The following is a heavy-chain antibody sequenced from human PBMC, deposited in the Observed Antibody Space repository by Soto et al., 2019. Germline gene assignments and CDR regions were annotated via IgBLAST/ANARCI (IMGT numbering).Heavy chain of an antibody. Sequence: GGSLRLSCAASGFTFSDYYMSWIRQAPGKGLEWVSYISSSGSTIYYADSVKGRFTISRDNAKNSLYLQMNSLRAEDTAGYYCARVVGYSYAYFDYWGQGTLVTVSS. CDR3: ARVVGYSYAYFDY. J-gene: IGHJ4*02. V-gene: IGHV3-11*01. CDR1: GFTFSDYY. D-gene: IGHD5-18*01. CDR2: ISSSGSTI.